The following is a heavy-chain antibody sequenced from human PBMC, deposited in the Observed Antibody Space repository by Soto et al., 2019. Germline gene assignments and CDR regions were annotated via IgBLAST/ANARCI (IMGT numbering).Heavy chain of an antibody. D-gene: IGHD6-19*01. CDR3: ARGASGWYSDY. J-gene: IGHJ4*02. V-gene: IGHV1-69*13. Sequence: GASVKVSCKASGGTFSSYAISWVRQAPGQGLEWMGGIIPIFSTANYAQKFQGRVTITADESTSTAYMELSSLRSEDTAVYYCARGASGWYSDYWGQGTLVTVSS. CDR1: GGTFSSYA. CDR2: IIPIFSTA.